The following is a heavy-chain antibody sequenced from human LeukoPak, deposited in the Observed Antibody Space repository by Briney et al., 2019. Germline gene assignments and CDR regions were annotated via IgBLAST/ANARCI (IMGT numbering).Heavy chain of an antibody. Sequence: GGSLRLSCAASGFTVSSSYMSWVRQAPGKGLEWVSVMYSGGATYYANSVKGRFTISRDYSKNTLNLQMNNLGTEDTAVYFCARSVHDTSGYAYWGQGTLVPSPQ. CDR3: ARSVHDTSGYAY. V-gene: IGHV3-66*02. D-gene: IGHD3-22*01. CDR2: MYSGGAT. CDR1: GFTVSSSY. J-gene: IGHJ4*02.